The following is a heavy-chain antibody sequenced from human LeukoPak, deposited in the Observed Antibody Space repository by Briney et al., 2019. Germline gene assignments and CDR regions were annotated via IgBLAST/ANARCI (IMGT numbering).Heavy chain of an antibody. D-gene: IGHD2-15*01. J-gene: IGHJ4*02. CDR1: GFTFSSFG. CDR3: ARYCSGGCYSGVDY. V-gene: IGHV3-33*05. Sequence: GGSLTLSCAASGFTFSSFGMHWVRQAPARGLEWVALILHDEKHYADSVKGRFTIYRDNSKNTLYLQMDTLRAEDTAVYYCARYCSGGCYSGVDYWGQGTLVTVPS. CDR2: ILHDEK.